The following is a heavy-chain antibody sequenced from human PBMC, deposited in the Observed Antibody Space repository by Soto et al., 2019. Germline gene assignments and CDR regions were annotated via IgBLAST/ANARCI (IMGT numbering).Heavy chain of an antibody. D-gene: IGHD3-10*01. CDR1: GGSFSGYY. CDR3: AREDFYYGSGSYYH. CDR2: INHSGST. Sequence: SSETLSLTCAVYGGSFSGYYWSWIRQPPGKGLEWIGEINHSGSTHYNPTLKSRVTISLDTSKNQFSLKLSSVTAADTAVYYCAREDFYYGSGSYYHWGQGTLVTVSS. V-gene: IGHV4-34*01. J-gene: IGHJ1*01.